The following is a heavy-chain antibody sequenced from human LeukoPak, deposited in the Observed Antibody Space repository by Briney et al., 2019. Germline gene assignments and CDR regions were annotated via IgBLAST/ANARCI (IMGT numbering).Heavy chain of an antibody. CDR1: GGSFSGYY. CDR3: ARVKGIGDYGDYGDVNWFDP. CDR2: IYNSGST. J-gene: IGHJ5*02. Sequence: SETLSLTCAVYGGSFSGYYWSWIRQPPGKGLEWIGEIYNSGSTNHNPSLKSRVTISVDTSKNQFSLKLSSVTAADTAVYYCARVKGIGDYGDYGDVNWFDPWGQGTLVTVSS. V-gene: IGHV4-34*01. D-gene: IGHD4-17*01.